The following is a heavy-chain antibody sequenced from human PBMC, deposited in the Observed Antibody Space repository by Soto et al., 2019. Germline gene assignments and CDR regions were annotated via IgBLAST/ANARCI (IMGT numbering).Heavy chain of an antibody. Sequence: VGSLRLSCAASGFTFSSHTMNWVRQAPGKGLEWISYITSTSSTKNYADSVKGRFTISRDNANNSLYLQMNSLRDEDTAVYYCARRITMVRGPYYYYAMDVWGQGTTVTVSS. J-gene: IGHJ6*02. CDR1: GFTFSSHT. V-gene: IGHV3-48*02. CDR3: ARRITMVRGPYYYYAMDV. D-gene: IGHD3-10*01. CDR2: ITSTSSTK.